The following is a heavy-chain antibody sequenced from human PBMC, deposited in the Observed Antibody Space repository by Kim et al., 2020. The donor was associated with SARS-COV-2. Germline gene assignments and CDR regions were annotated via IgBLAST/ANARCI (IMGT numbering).Heavy chain of an antibody. V-gene: IGHV7-4-1*02. Sequence: ASVKVSCKASGYTFTSYAMNWVRQAPGQGLEWMGWINTNTGNPTYAQGFTGRFVFSLDTSVSTAYLQISSLKAEDTAVYYCARDHEFAYYGSGSYYDYWGQGTLVTVSS. CDR1: GYTFTSYA. D-gene: IGHD3-10*01. CDR3: ARDHEFAYYGSGSYYDY. CDR2: INTNTGNP. J-gene: IGHJ4*02.